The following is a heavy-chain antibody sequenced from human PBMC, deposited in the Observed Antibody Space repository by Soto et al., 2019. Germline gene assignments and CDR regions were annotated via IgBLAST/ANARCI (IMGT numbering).Heavy chain of an antibody. J-gene: IGHJ4*02. CDR2: ISAYNDNT. CDR3: AREGAALSGYPCYSDY. V-gene: IGHV1-18*04. CDR1: GYIFRNFG. Sequence: SXKVSFTTYGYIFRNFGISLLRQAAGQGLEWMGRISAYNDNTDYVQKFQGRVSMTTDTSTSTAYMELRSLTSDDTAVYYCAREGAALSGYPCYSDYWGQGTQVTVSS. D-gene: IGHD3-22*01.